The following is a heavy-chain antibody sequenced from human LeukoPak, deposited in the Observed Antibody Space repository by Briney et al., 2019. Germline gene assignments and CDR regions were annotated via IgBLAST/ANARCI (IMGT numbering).Heavy chain of an antibody. CDR1: GGSISSSSYY. J-gene: IGHJ4*02. CDR2: IYTSGST. CDR3: ARAPVITMVRGVIPHGGFDY. Sequence: SETLSLTCTVSGGSISSSSYYWGWIRQPPGKGLEWIGRIYTSGSTNYNPSLKSRVTMSVDTSKNQFSLKLSSVTAADTAVYYCARAPVITMVRGVIPHGGFDYWGQGTLVTVSS. V-gene: IGHV4-61*05. D-gene: IGHD3-10*01.